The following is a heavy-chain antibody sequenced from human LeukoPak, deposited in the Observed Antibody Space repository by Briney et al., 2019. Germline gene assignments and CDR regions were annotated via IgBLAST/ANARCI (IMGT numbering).Heavy chain of an antibody. Sequence: SETLSLTCAVYGGSFSGYYWSWIRQPPGKGLEWIGEINHSGSTNYNPSLKSRVTISVDTSKNQFSLKPSSVTAADTAVYYCARGRLRYFDWLSNPPVYFDYWGQGTLVTVSS. J-gene: IGHJ4*02. D-gene: IGHD3-9*01. CDR1: GGSFSGYY. CDR3: ARGRLRYFDWLSNPPVYFDY. V-gene: IGHV4-34*01. CDR2: INHSGST.